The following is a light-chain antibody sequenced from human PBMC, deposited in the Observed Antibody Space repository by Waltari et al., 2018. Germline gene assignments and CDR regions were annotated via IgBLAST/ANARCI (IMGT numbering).Light chain of an antibody. J-gene: IGKJ1*01. CDR1: HSLLHSNGYNY. CDR2: LGS. CDR3: MQALQTPWT. V-gene: IGKV2-28*01. Sequence: DIVMTQSPLSLPVTPGEPASTSCRSSHSLLHSNGYNYLDWYLQKPGQSPQLLIYLGSNRASGVPDRFSGSGSGTDFTLKISRVEAEDVGVYYCMQALQTPWTFGQGTKVEIK.